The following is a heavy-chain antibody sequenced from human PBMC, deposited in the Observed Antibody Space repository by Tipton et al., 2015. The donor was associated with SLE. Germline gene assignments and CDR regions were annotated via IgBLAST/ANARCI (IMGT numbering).Heavy chain of an antibody. V-gene: IGHV3-11*06. CDR3: VRLYTRGVVVVPAAPGAFDI. CDR2: ISGSSFYT. J-gene: IGHJ3*02. Sequence: GSLRLSCAASGFTFSDYYMGWIRQAPGKGLEWVSYISGSSFYTNNADSVKGRVTVSRDNAKNSLDLQMNSLRAEDTAMYYCVRLYTRGVVVVPAAPGAFDIWGQGTLVTVSS. D-gene: IGHD2-2*01. CDR1: GFTFSDYY.